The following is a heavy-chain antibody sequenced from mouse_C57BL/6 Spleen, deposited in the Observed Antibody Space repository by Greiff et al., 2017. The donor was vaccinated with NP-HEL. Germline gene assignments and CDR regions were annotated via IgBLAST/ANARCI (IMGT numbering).Heavy chain of an antibody. V-gene: IGHV5-17*01. J-gene: IGHJ2*01. Sequence: EVQVVESGGGLVKPGGSLKLSCAASGFTFSDYGMHWVRQAPEKGLEWVAYISSGSSTIYYADTVKGRFTISRDNAKNTLFLQMTSLRSEDTAMYYCAISTYDYDPYYFDYWGQGTTLTVSS. CDR3: AISTYDYDPYYFDY. CDR1: GFTFSDYG. CDR2: ISSGSSTI. D-gene: IGHD2-4*01.